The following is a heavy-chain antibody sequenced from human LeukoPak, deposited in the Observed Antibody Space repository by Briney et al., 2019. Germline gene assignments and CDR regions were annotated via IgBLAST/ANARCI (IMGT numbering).Heavy chain of an antibody. CDR1: GGTFSSYA. V-gene: IGHV1-2*04. CDR3: ARVFFRGAAAAPLDY. Sequence: ASVKVSCKASGGTFSSYAISWVRQAPGQGLEWMGWINPNSGGTNYAQKSQGWVTMTRDTSISTAYMELSRLRSDDTAVYYCARVFFRGAAAAPLDYWGQGTLVTVSS. CDR2: INPNSGGT. J-gene: IGHJ4*02. D-gene: IGHD6-13*01.